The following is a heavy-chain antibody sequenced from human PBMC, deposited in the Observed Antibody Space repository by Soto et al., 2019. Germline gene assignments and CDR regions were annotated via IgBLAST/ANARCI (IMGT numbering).Heavy chain of an antibody. V-gene: IGHV1-18*01. Sequence: ASVMVSCNAAGDTFTSYGISWGLQAPGQELEWMGWISAYNGNTNYAQKLQGRGTMTTQQSTSTAYMELRSRKSDDTAVYYCARSDTAMVPLDYWGQGTLVTVSS. CDR2: ISAYNGNT. J-gene: IGHJ4*02. D-gene: IGHD5-18*01. CDR3: ARSDTAMVPLDY. CDR1: GDTFTSYG.